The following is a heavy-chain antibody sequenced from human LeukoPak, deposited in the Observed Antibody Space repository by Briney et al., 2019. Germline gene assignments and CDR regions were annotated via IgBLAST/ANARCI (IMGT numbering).Heavy chain of an antibody. CDR2: IYWDDDK. CDR1: GFSLNTSGVG. Sequence: SGPTLVKPTQTLTLTCTFSGFSLNTSGVGVCWIRQPPGKALEWLALIYWDDDKYYSPSLKSRLTITKDTSKNQVVLIMTNMDPVDTATYYCAHRFVHGDYDYWGQGTLVTVSS. V-gene: IGHV2-5*02. D-gene: IGHD4-17*01. CDR3: AHRFVHGDYDY. J-gene: IGHJ4*02.